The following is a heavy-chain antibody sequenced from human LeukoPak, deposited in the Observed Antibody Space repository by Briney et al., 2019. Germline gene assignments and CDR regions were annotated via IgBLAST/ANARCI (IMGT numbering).Heavy chain of an antibody. J-gene: IGHJ5*02. D-gene: IGHD1-1*01. Sequence: GGSQRLSCAASGFTVTTNYMTWVRQAPGKGLEWVSHIYAGGETFYADSVKGRFTVSRDKPSNTLYLQMNSLSAEDTAFYYCARARIGTSGTKSNRWFDPWGQGILVTVAS. CDR1: GFTVTTNY. CDR3: ARARIGTSGTKSNRWFDP. CDR2: IYAGGET. V-gene: IGHV3-66*02.